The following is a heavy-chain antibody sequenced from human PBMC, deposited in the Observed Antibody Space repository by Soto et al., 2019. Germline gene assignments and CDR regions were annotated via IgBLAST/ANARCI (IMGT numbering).Heavy chain of an antibody. CDR1: GYTFTSYA. V-gene: IGHV1-3*01. D-gene: IGHD3-22*01. CDR3: ARAPYYYDSSGYYPLDY. Sequence: GASVKVSCKASGYTFTSYAMHWVRQAPGQRLEWMGWINAGNGNTKYSQKLQGRVTITRDTSASTAYMELSSLRSEDTAVYYCARAPYYYDSSGYYPLDYWGQGTLVTVSS. J-gene: IGHJ4*02. CDR2: INAGNGNT.